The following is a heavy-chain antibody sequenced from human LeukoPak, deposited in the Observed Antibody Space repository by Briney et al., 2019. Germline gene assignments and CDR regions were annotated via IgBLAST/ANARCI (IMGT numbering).Heavy chain of an antibody. CDR1: GFTVSSSY. CDR3: ARDLEAANTYYFDY. V-gene: IGHV3-66*01. J-gene: IGHJ4*02. CDR2: ISSAGTT. Sequence: PGGSLRLSCAASGFTVSSSYMSWVRQAPGKVLEWVSIISSAGTTYYADSVKGRFTISRDNSKNTVYLQVNSLRDEDTAVYYCARDLEAANTYYFDYWGQGTMVTVSS. D-gene: IGHD6-13*01.